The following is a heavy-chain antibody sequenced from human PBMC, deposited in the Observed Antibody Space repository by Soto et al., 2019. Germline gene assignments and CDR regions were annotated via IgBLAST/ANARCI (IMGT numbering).Heavy chain of an antibody. J-gene: IGHJ4*02. V-gene: IGHV4-39*01. Sequence: KTSETLSLTCTVSGGSISSSSYYWGWIRQPPGKGLEWIGSIYYSGSTYYNPSLKSRVTISVDTSKNQFSLKLSSVTAADTAVYYCARHARSYYDSSGYWPNYFDYWGQGTLVTVSS. D-gene: IGHD3-22*01. CDR2: IYYSGST. CDR1: GGSISSSSYY. CDR3: ARHARSYYDSSGYWPNYFDY.